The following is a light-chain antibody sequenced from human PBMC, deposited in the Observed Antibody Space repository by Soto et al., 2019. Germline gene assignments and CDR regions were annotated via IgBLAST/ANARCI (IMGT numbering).Light chain of an antibody. J-gene: IGLJ1*01. CDR3: FSHRGGDSHV. CDR2: DVA. Sequence: QSALTQPASVSDSPGQSITISCTGTSSDVGGSNFVSWYQQHPGKPPKLIIYDVANRPSGVSNRFSGSKTGNTASLTISGLQAEDEADYYCFSHRGGDSHVFGTGTKVTV. CDR1: SSDVGGSNF. V-gene: IGLV2-14*03.